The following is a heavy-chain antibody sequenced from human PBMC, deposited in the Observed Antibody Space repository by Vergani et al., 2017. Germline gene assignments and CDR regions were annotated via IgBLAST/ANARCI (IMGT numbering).Heavy chain of an antibody. CDR2: IHYSENT. V-gene: IGHV4-59*11. D-gene: IGHD3-3*01. CDR3: ARVRKRITIFGDSFDY. Sequence: QVQLQESGPGLVKSSETLSLTCSVSFDSIRNLYCNWIRQPPGKGLEWIGSIHYSENTNYNPSLKTRVTISVATSKNQFSLTLTSVTAADTAVYYCARVRKRITIFGDSFDYWGQGTLVTVSS. CDR1: FDSIRNLY. J-gene: IGHJ4*02.